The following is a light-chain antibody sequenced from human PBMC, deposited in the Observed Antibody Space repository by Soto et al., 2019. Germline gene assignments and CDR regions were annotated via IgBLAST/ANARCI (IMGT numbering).Light chain of an antibody. CDR1: SSDVGGYNF. Sequence: QSALTQPASVSGSPGQSITISCTGTSSDVGGYNFVSWYQQHPGKAPKLLIYDVTNRPSGVSNRFSDSKSGNTASLTISGLQAEDEADYYCSSYTSSRSVIFGGGTKVTVL. CDR3: SSYTSSRSVI. CDR2: DVT. J-gene: IGLJ2*01. V-gene: IGLV2-14*01.